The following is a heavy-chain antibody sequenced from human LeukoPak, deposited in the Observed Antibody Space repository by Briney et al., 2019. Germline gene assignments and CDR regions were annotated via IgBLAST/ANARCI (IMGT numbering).Heavy chain of an antibody. D-gene: IGHD6-19*01. CDR1: GGSISSQF. J-gene: IGHJ4*02. Sequence: PSETLSLTCTVSGGSISSQFWSWIRQPPGKGLEWIGCIYSSGSTKYNPSLKSRVTISVDTSKNQFSLKLRSVTAADTAVYYCARVGYRTDWTETYFDNWGQGTLVTVSS. V-gene: IGHV4-59*11. CDR2: IYSSGST. CDR3: ARVGYRTDWTETYFDN.